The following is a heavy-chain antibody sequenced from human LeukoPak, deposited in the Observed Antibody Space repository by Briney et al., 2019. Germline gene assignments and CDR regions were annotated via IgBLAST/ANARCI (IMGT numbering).Heavy chain of an antibody. J-gene: IGHJ4*02. CDR1: GYTFTNYH. D-gene: IGHD2-8*01. Sequence: RASVKVSCEASGYTFTNYHMHWVRQAPGQGLEWMGIINPSGGSTTYAQKFQGRVTMTRDMSTSTVYMELSSLRSEDTAVYYCAREAFCTNGVCHIDYWGQGTLVTVSS. CDR3: AREAFCTNGVCHIDY. CDR2: INPSGGST. V-gene: IGHV1-46*01.